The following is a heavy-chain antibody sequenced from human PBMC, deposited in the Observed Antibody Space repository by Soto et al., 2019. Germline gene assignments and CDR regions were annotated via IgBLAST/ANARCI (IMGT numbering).Heavy chain of an antibody. Sequence: EVQLVESGGGLVQPGGSLRLSCAASGFTFSSYWMSWVRQAPGKGLEWVANIKQDGSERYYVDSVEGRFTISRDNAKDSLYLQMNSLRAEDTAVYYCARHTPPRSGWPRAPGYFDYWGQGTLVTVSS. CDR3: ARHTPPRSGWPRAPGYFDY. V-gene: IGHV3-7*05. CDR2: IKQDGSER. J-gene: IGHJ4*02. CDR1: GFTFSSYW. D-gene: IGHD6-19*01.